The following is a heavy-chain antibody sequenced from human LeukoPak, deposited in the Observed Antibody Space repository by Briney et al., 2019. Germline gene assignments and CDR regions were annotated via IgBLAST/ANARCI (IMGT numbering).Heavy chain of an antibody. CDR2: ISSSSSTI. D-gene: IGHD2-15*01. J-gene: IGHJ4*02. CDR1: GFTFSSYS. V-gene: IGHV3-48*01. CDR3: ARDDRRCSGGSCYTGGVFDY. Sequence: GGSLRLSCAASGFTFSSYSMNWVRQAPGKGLEWVSYISSSSSTIYCADSVKGRFTISRDNAKNSLYLQMNSLRAEDTAVYYCARDDRRCSGGSCYTGGVFDYWGQGTLVTVSS.